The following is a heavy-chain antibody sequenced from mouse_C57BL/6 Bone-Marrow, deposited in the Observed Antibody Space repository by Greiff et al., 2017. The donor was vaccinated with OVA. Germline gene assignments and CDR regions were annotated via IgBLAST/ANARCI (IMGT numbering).Heavy chain of an antibody. J-gene: IGHJ1*03. Sequence: QVQLKESGPGLVQPSQSLSITCTASGFSLTSYGVHWVRQPPGPGLEWLGVIWSGGSTDSNAAFISSLSTSTDNSTSQVFFKINSLQADDSAIYYCAKSESDYDLYWYFDVWGTGTTVTVSS. V-gene: IGHV2-4*01. D-gene: IGHD2-4*01. CDR2: IWSGGST. CDR1: GFSLTSYG. CDR3: AKSESDYDLYWYFDV.